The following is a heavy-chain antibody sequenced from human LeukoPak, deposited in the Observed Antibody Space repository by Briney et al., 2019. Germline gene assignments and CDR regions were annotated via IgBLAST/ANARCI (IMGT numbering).Heavy chain of an antibody. V-gene: IGHV1-2*06. CDR2: INPNSGGT. D-gene: IGHD3-10*01. CDR3: ASPRRNRKELLWFGETSHDAFDI. Sequence: GASVKVSCKASGYTFTVYYMHWVRQAPGQGLEWMGRINPNSGGTNYAQKFQGRVTMTRDTSISTAYMELSRLRSDDTAVYYCASPRRNRKELLWFGETSHDAFDIWGQGTMVTVSS. CDR1: GYTFTVYY. J-gene: IGHJ3*02.